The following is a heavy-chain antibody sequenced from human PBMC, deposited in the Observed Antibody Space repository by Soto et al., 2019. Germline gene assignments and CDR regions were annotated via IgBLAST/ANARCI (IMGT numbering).Heavy chain of an antibody. CDR2: IYYSGST. D-gene: IGHD3-22*01. V-gene: IGHV4-59*01. CDR3: ARGLDYYDSSGPGGNWFDP. CDR1: GGSISSYY. Sequence: SETLSLTCTASGGSISSYYWSWIRQPPGKGLEWIGYIYYSGSTNYNPSLKSRVTISVDTSKIQFSLKLSSVTAADTAVYYCARGLDYYDSSGPGGNWFDPWGQGTLVTVSS. J-gene: IGHJ5*02.